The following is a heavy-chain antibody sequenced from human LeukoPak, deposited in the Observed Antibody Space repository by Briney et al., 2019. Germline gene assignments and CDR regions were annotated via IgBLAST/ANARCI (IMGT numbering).Heavy chain of an antibody. CDR2: IDGSGDTI. J-gene: IGHJ4*02. Sequence: GGALRLSCAASGFTFSDYSMNWVRQAPGKGLEWVSYIDGSGDTIYYADSVKGRFTISRDNAKNSLDLQMNSLRDEDTAVYYCSRRFDCWGQGTLVTVSS. CDR1: GFTFSDYS. CDR3: SRRFDC. V-gene: IGHV3-48*02.